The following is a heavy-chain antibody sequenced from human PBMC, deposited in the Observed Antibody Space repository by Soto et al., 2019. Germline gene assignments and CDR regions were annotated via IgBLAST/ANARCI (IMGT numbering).Heavy chain of an antibody. D-gene: IGHD1-20*01. CDR2: INAGNGNT. CDR1: GYTFTSYA. J-gene: IGHJ4*02. CDR3: ARGITLPTPLDY. V-gene: IGHV1-3*01. Sequence: ASVKVSCKASGYTFTSYAIHWVRQAPGQRLEWMGWINAGNGNTKYSQKFQGRVTITRDASASTAYMELSSLRSEDTAVYYCARGITLPTPLDYWGQGTLVTVSS.